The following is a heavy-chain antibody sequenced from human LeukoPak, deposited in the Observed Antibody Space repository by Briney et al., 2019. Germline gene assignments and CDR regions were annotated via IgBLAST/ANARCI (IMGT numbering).Heavy chain of an antibody. V-gene: IGHV3-23*01. CDR2: ISGSGGST. CDR3: ARDNSGFNWFDP. CDR1: GFTFSSYA. D-gene: IGHD4-23*01. Sequence: GGSLRLSCAASGFTFSSYAMSWVRQAPGKGLEWVSAISGSGGSTYYADSVKGRFTISRDNSKNTLYLQMNSLRAEDTAVYYCARDNSGFNWFDPWGQGTLVTVSS. J-gene: IGHJ5*02.